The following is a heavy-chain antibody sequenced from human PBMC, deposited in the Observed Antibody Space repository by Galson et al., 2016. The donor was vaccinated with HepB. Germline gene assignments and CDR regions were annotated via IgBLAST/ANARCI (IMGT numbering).Heavy chain of an antibody. CDR2: ISSDGTNK. J-gene: IGHJ4*02. CDR3: AGASMVRRVILSPFDY. V-gene: IGHV3-30*04. CDR1: GFTFSNYA. Sequence: SLRLSCAASGFTFSNYAMHWVRQAPGKGLDWVAVISSDGTNKYYGDSVKGRFTISRDNSKNTLYLQMNSLRAEDTAVYYCAGASMVRRVILSPFDYWGQGTRVTVSS. D-gene: IGHD3-10*01.